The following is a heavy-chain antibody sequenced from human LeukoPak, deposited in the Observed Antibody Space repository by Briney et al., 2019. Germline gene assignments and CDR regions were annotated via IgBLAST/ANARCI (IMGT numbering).Heavy chain of an antibody. V-gene: IGHV4-31*03. CDR1: GGSISSGGYY. J-gene: IGHJ6*02. D-gene: IGHD1-26*01. Sequence: SETLSLTCTVSGGSISSGGYYWSWLRQHPGTGLEWIGYIYYSGSTYYNPSLKSRVTISVDTSKNRFSLKLSSVTAADTAVYYCARGGSSLLYYYYYGMDVWGQGTTVTVSS. CDR2: IYYSGST. CDR3: ARGGSSLLYYYYYGMDV.